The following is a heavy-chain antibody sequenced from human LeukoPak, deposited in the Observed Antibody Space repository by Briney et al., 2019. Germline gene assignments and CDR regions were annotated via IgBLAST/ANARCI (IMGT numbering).Heavy chain of an antibody. J-gene: IGHJ6*03. CDR1: GGSISSSSYY. D-gene: IGHD3-3*01. V-gene: IGHV4-39*07. CDR2: IYYSGST. Sequence: SETLSLTCTVSGGSISSSSYYWGWIRQPPGKGLEWIGSIYYSGSTYYNPSLKSRVTISVDTSKNQFSLKLSSVTAADTAVYYCARVVKGNYDFWSGYPYYYYYMDVWGKGTTVTVSS. CDR3: ARVVKGNYDFWSGYPYYYYYMDV.